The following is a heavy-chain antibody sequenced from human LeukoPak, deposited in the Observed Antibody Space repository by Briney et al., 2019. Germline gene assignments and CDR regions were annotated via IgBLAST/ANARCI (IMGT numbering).Heavy chain of an antibody. Sequence: PSETLSLTCTVSGGSISSYYWSWIRQPPGKGLEWIGYIYYSGSTNYNPSLKSRVTISVDTSKNQFSLKVNSVTAADTAVYYCARESAVAGITALDYWGQGTLATVFS. CDR3: ARESAVAGITALDY. CDR1: GGSISSYY. V-gene: IGHV4-59*01. J-gene: IGHJ4*02. D-gene: IGHD6-19*01. CDR2: IYYSGST.